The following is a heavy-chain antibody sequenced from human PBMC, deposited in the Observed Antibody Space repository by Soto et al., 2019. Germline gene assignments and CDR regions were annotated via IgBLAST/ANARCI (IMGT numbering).Heavy chain of an antibody. J-gene: IGHJ6*02. CDR1: GGTFSSYA. CDR2: IIPIFGTA. V-gene: IGHV1-69*13. CDR3: GIQLWLRNRYYSYCMDV. Sequence: SVKVSCKASGGTFSSYAISWVRQAPGQGLEWMGGIIPIFGTANYAQKFQGRVTITADESTSTAYMELSSLRSEDTAVCYCGIQLWLRNRYYSYCMDVWGQGTTVTVSS. D-gene: IGHD5-18*01.